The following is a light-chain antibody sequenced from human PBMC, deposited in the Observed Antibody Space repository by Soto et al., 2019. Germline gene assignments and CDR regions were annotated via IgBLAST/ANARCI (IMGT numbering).Light chain of an antibody. Sequence: DIQLTQSPYSLSASVGDRVTLTCLASQDIGNFLAWYQQKPGKVPKLLIYAASTLQSGVPSRFSGSGSGTDFTLTISSLQPEDVATYYCQKCKVAPFTFGGGTKVDI. CDR1: QDIGNF. J-gene: IGKJ4*01. CDR2: AAS. CDR3: QKCKVAPFT. V-gene: IGKV1-27*01.